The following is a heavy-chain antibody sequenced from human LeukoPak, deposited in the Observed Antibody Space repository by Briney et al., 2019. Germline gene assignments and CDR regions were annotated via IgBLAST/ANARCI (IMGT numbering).Heavy chain of an antibody. CDR1: GFTFSSYA. D-gene: IGHD6-19*01. V-gene: IGHV3-23*01. CDR3: AKGRRGQAGGYYFDY. J-gene: IGHJ4*02. Sequence: PGGSLRLSCAASGFTFSSYAMSWVRQAPGKGLEWVSAIRGSGGSTYYADSVKGRFTISRDNSKNTLYLQMNSLRAEDTAVYYCAKGRRGQAGGYYFDYWGQGTLVTVSS. CDR2: IRGSGGST.